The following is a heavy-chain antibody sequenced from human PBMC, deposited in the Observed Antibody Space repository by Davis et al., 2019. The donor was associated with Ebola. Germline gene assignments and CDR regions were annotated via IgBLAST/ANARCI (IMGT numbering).Heavy chain of an antibody. CDR3: ARAGGRWTGNAFDI. Sequence: ASVKVSCKASGYTFTGYYMHWARQAPGQGLEWMGWINPNSGGTNYAQKFQGWVTMTRDTSISTAYMELSRLRSDDTAVYYCARAGGRWTGNAFDIWGQGTMVTVSS. CDR1: GYTFTGYY. J-gene: IGHJ3*02. V-gene: IGHV1-2*04. D-gene: IGHD3/OR15-3a*01. CDR2: INPNSGGT.